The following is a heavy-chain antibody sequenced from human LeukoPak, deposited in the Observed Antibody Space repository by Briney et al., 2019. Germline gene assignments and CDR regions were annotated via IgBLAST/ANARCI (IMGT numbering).Heavy chain of an antibody. V-gene: IGHV4-4*09. CDR3: ATATSGYSSGWYFFSRGSDAFNI. CDR2: IYTSGST. Sequence: PSETLSLTCTVSGGSISSYYWSWIGQPPGKGLEWIGYIYTSGSTNYNPSLKSRVTISVDTSKNQFSLKLSSVTAADTAVYYCATATSGYSSGWYFFSRGSDAFNIWGQGTMVTVSS. CDR1: GGSISSYY. D-gene: IGHD6-19*01. J-gene: IGHJ3*02.